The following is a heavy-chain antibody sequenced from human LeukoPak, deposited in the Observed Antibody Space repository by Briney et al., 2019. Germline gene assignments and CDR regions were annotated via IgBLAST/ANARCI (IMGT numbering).Heavy chain of an antibody. Sequence: SETLSLTCTVSGGSISSSSYYWSWIRQSPGKGLEWLGYIFYSGSTTYNPSLKSRVTIKVDTSKHQFSLKLNSVTAADTAVYYCAGQLTGYSSYGMDVRGQGSTVIVSS. CDR2: IFYSGST. CDR1: GGSISSSSYY. D-gene: IGHD3-9*01. CDR3: AGQLTGYSSYGMDV. J-gene: IGHJ6*02. V-gene: IGHV4-61*05.